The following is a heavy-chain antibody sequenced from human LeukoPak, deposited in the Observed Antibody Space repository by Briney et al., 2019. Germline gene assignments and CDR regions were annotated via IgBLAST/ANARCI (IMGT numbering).Heavy chain of an antibody. J-gene: IGHJ4*02. V-gene: IGHV4-59*01. D-gene: IGHD6-19*01. CDR1: GGSMSTYY. CDR2: FYYSGST. CDR3: ARDRSSGYFFDY. Sequence: SETLSLPCTVSGGSMSTYYWSWIRQPPGKGLEWIRYFYYSGSTNYNPSLKSRVTMSVDTSTNEFSPKLSSVTAADTAMYFCARDRSSGYFFDYWGLGTLVTVSS.